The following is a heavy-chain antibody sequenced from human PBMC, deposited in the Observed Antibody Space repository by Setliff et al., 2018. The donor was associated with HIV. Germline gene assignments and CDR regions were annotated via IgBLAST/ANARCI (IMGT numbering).Heavy chain of an antibody. CDR2: IFASGTT. V-gene: IGHV4-4*09. Sequence: LSLTCTVSGGSINKYCWNWIRQPPGRGLEWIGFIFASGTTKYNPSLQSRVTMSIDTSKNQFSLKLTSLTAADTAVYYCARRIDDSGSFPDKNWFDTWGQGSLVTVSS. CDR3: ARRIDDSGSFPDKNWFDT. D-gene: IGHD3-10*01. CDR1: GGSINKYC. J-gene: IGHJ5*02.